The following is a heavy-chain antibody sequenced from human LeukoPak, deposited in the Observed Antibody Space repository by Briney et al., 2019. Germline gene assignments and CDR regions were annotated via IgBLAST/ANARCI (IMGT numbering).Heavy chain of an antibody. D-gene: IGHD5-12*01. CDR3: ARDRVGSSGYEHNYYYYMDV. J-gene: IGHJ6*03. CDR2: ISGSGGST. Sequence: GGSLRLSCAASGFTFSSYAMSWVRQAPGKGLEWVSAISGSGGSTYYADSVKGRFTISRDNSKNTLYLQMNSLRAEDTAVYYCARDRVGSSGYEHNYYYYMDVWGKGTTVTVSS. V-gene: IGHV3-23*01. CDR1: GFTFSSYA.